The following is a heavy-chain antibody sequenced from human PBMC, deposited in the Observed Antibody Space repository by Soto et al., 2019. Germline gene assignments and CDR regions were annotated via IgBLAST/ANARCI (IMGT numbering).Heavy chain of an antibody. CDR2: IYPGDSDT. CDR1: GYSFTSYW. Sequence: PGESLKISCKGSGYSFTSYWIGWVRQMPGKGLEWMGIIYPGDSDTRYSPSFQGQVTISADKSISTAYLQWSSLKASDTAMYYCGRVRSGTYYYYGMDVWGQGTTVTVSS. V-gene: IGHV5-51*01. J-gene: IGHJ6*02. D-gene: IGHD2-15*01. CDR3: GRVRSGTYYYYGMDV.